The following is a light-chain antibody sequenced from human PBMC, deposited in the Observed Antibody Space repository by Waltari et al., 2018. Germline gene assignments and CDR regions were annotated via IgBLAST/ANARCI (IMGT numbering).Light chain of an antibody. V-gene: IGKV3D-15*01. Sequence: TVVTQSPATLSLSPGERATLSCRASQNVSPNIAWFQQRSGQAPRLLIYGASTRTTDTPPRFSGSGSGTNFTLTISSLQSEDFALYYWHHHTKSLWTFGQGTKVEV. CDR1: QNVSPN. CDR2: GAS. J-gene: IGKJ1*01. CDR3: HHHTKSLWT.